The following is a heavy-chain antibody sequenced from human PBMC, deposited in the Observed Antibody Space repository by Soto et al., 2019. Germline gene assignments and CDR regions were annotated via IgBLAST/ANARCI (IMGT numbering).Heavy chain of an antibody. CDR3: ARGLGTNCVDV. V-gene: IGHV1-18*04. CDR2: ISTYSGNT. D-gene: IGHD7-27*01. J-gene: IGHJ6*02. Sequence: ASVKVSSKASGYKFITYGITWVRQAPGQGLVWMGGISTYSGNTDYAQSLQDRVTMTTDTSTSTVYMELGSLRSADTAVYYCARGLGTNCVDVWGQGTAVTVSS. CDR1: GYKFITYG.